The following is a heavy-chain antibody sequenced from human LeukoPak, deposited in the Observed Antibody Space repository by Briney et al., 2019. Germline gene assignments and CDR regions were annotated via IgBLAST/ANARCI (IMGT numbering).Heavy chain of an antibody. J-gene: IGHJ5*01. CDR2: IYNSGST. CDR1: GGSISSYY. Sequence: SETLSLTCTVSGGSISSYYWSWIRQPAGKGLEWIGHIYNSGSTNYNPSLKGRVTMSVATSKNQFSLHLSSVTAADTAVYYCAREGGRQWLVSGALDSWGQGTLVTVSS. V-gene: IGHV4-4*07. D-gene: IGHD6-19*01. CDR3: AREGGRQWLVSGALDS.